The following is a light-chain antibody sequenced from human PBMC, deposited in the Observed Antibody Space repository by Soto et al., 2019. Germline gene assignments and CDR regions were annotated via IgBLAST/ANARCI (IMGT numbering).Light chain of an antibody. V-gene: IGKV4-1*01. J-gene: IGKJ2*01. CDR2: WAS. Sequence: DIVMTQSPDSLAVSLGERATINCKSSQSILYSSKNKNYLAWYQQKPGQPPKLLIYWASTRKSGVPDRFSGSGSGTDFTLTISSLQAEDVAVYFCQQYYSSPPTFGQGTKLEIK. CDR3: QQYYSSPPT. CDR1: QSILYSSKNKNY.